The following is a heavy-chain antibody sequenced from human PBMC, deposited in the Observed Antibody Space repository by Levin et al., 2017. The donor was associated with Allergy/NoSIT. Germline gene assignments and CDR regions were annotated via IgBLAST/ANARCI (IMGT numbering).Heavy chain of an antibody. V-gene: IGHV3-23*01. J-gene: IGHJ4*02. D-gene: IGHD3-3*01. CDR2: IRGSGGST. CDR3: AKNYDFWSGPFDY. Sequence: LSLTCAASGFTFSNFAMSWVRQTPGKGLEWVSFIRGSGGSTHYADSVKGRFTISRDNSKHMLYLQMNSLRGEDTAVYFCAKNYDFWSGPFDYWGQGTRVTVSS. CDR1: GFTFSNFA.